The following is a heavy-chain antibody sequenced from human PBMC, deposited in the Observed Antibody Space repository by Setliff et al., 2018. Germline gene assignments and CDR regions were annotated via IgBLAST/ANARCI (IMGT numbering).Heavy chain of an antibody. V-gene: IGHV4-34*01. CDR2: INHSGST. CDR3: ARGRSNFWGYYFDY. Sequence: PSETLSLTCAVYGGSFSGYYWSWIRQPPGKGLEWIGEINHSGSTNYNPSLKSRVTISVDTSKNQSSLKLSSVTAADTAVYYCARGRSNFWGYYFDYWGQGTLVTVSS. CDR1: GGSFSGYY. J-gene: IGHJ4*02. D-gene: IGHD3-3*01.